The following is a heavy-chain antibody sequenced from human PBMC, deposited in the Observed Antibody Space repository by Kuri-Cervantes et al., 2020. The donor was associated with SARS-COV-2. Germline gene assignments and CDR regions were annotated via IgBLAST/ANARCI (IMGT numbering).Heavy chain of an antibody. CDR1: GYTFTGYY. J-gene: IGHJ3*02. V-gene: IGHV1-2*04. CDR3: ARSTSFRALVVISQGGAFDI. CDR2: INPNSGGT. Sequence: ASVKVSCKASGYTFTGYYMHWVRQAPGQGLEWMGWINPNSGGTNYAQKFQGWVTMTRDTSISTVYMELSRLRSDDTGVYYRARSTSFRALVVISQGGAFDIWGQGTMVTVSS. D-gene: IGHD3-22*01.